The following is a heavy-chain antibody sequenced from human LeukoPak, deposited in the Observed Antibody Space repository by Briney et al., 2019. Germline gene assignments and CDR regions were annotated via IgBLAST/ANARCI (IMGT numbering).Heavy chain of an antibody. V-gene: IGHV4-61*02. CDR1: GGPISSGSYY. CDR3: ARDLWKGYDSSPVGY. J-gene: IGHJ4*02. D-gene: IGHD3-22*01. Sequence: SETLSLTCTVPGGPISSGSYYWSWIRQPAGKGLEWIGRIYTSGSTNYNPSLKSRVTISVDTSKNQFSLKLSSVTAADTAVYYCARDLWKGYDSSPVGYWGQGTLVTVSS. CDR2: IYTSGST.